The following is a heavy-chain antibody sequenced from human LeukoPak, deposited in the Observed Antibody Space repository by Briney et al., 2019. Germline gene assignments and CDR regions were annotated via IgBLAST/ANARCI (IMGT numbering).Heavy chain of an antibody. CDR1: GFSFSDYY. V-gene: IGHV4-38-2*01. J-gene: IGHJ4*02. D-gene: IGHD4-17*01. CDR3: ARASATGTAIDY. Sequence: GSLRLSCAASGFSFSDYYMTWIRQAPGKGLEWIGSIYYSGSTYYNPSLKSRVTISVDTSKNQFSLRLSSVTAADTAVYYCARASATGTAIDYWGQGTLVTVSS. CDR2: IYYSGST.